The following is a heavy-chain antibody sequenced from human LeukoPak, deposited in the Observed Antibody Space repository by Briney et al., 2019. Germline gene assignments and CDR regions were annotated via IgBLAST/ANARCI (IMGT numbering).Heavy chain of an antibody. CDR1: GFTFSSYG. V-gene: IGHV3-30*18. D-gene: IGHD3-22*01. CDR3: AKDKVGYYDSSLPSF. CDR2: ISYDGSNK. Sequence: PGRSLRLSCAASGFTFSSYGMHWVRQAPGKGLEWVAVISYDGSNKYYADSVKGRFTISRDNSKNTLYLQMNSLRAEDTAVYYCAKDKVGYYDSSLPSFWVQGTMVTVSS. J-gene: IGHJ3*01.